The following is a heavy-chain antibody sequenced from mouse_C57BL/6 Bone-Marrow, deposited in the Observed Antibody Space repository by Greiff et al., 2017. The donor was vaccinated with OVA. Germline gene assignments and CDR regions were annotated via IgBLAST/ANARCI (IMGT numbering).Heavy chain of an antibody. D-gene: IGHD3-3*01. V-gene: IGHV5-17*01. Sequence: EVQRVESGGGLVKPGGSLKLSCAASGFTFSDYGMHWVRQAPEKGLEWVAYISSGSSTIYYADTVKGRFTISRDNAKNTMFLQMTSLRSEDTAMYYCARPGLGTFAYWGQGTLVTVSA. CDR2: ISSGSSTI. J-gene: IGHJ3*01. CDR3: ARPGLGTFAY. CDR1: GFTFSDYG.